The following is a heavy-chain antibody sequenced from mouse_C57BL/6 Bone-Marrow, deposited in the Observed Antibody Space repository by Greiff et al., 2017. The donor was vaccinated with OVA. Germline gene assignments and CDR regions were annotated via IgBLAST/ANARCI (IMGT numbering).Heavy chain of an antibody. CDR1: GFTFSSYG. CDR3: ARRHYGSSPWYFDV. J-gene: IGHJ1*03. V-gene: IGHV5-6*02. Sequence: EVMLVESGGDLVKPGGSLKLSCAASGFTFSSYGMSWVRQTPDKRLEWVATISSGGSYTYYPDSVKGRFTISRDNAKNTLYLQMSSLKSEDTAMYYCARRHYGSSPWYFDVWGTGTTVTVSS. CDR2: ISSGGSYT. D-gene: IGHD1-1*01.